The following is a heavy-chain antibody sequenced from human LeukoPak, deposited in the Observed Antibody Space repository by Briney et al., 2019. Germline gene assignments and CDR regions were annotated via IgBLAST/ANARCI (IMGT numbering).Heavy chain of an antibody. Sequence: SETLSLTCTVSGGSINRRSYYWGWIRQPPGKGLEWIGSIYYSGSTYYNPSLKSRVTISLDTSTNQFSLRLSSVTAADTAVYYCAKDQGSTLTDYWGQGTLVTVSS. CDR2: IYYSGST. CDR1: GGSINRRSYY. CDR3: AKDQGSTLTDY. D-gene: IGHD3-16*01. J-gene: IGHJ4*02. V-gene: IGHV4-39*07.